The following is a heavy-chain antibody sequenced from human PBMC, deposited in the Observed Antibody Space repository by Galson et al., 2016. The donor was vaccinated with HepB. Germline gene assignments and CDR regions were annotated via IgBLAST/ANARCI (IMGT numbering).Heavy chain of an antibody. CDR3: AKDITQYYGSGNGYYVGMDV. V-gene: IGHV3-30*18. J-gene: IGHJ6*02. D-gene: IGHD3-10*01. CDR1: GFTFSNYG. Sequence: SLRLSCAASGFTFSNYGMHWVRQAPGKGLEWVAVISYDGSDKHYADSVKGRFTISRDRSKNTVFLQMNCLRAEDTAVYYCAKDITQYYGSGNGYYVGMDVWGQGTTVTVSS. CDR2: ISYDGSDK.